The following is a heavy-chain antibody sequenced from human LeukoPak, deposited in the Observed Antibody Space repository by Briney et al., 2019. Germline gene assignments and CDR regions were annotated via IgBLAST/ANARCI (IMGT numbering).Heavy chain of an antibody. CDR2: ISWNSGSI. CDR3: ARWLDD. D-gene: IGHD5-24*01. CDR1: GFTFDDYA. J-gene: IGHJ4*02. V-gene: IGHV3-9*01. Sequence: GGSLRLSCAASGFTFDDYAMHWVRQAPGKGLEWVSGISWNSGSIGYADSVKGRFTISRHNFKNTLYLQMNSLRAEDTAVYYCARWLDDWGQGTLVIVSS.